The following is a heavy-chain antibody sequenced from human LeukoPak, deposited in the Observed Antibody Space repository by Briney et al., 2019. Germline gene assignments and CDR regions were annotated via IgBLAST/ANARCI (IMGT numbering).Heavy chain of an antibody. CDR2: ISGSGGST. J-gene: IGHJ4*02. CDR1: GFTFSSYA. Sequence: GGSLRLSCAASGFTFSSYAMSWVRQAPGKGLEWVSAISGSGGSTYYADSVKGRFTISRDNSKNTLYLQMNSLRAEDTAVYYCARGGRDGYNFDYWGQGTLVTVSS. D-gene: IGHD5-24*01. V-gene: IGHV3-23*01. CDR3: ARGGRDGYNFDY.